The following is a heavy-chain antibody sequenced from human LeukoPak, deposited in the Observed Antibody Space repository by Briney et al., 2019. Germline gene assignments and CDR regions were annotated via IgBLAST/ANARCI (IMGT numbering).Heavy chain of an antibody. CDR3: SRHEHKAVAGDT. Sequence: SETLSLTCTVSGGSISSSSYYWGWIRQPPGKGLEWIGSIYYSGTTYYNPSLKSRVTISVDTPKNQFSLNLNSVTAADTSVYYCSRHEHKAVAGDTWGQGILVTVSS. J-gene: IGHJ5*02. D-gene: IGHD6-19*01. CDR2: IYYSGTT. CDR1: GGSISSSSYY. V-gene: IGHV4-39*01.